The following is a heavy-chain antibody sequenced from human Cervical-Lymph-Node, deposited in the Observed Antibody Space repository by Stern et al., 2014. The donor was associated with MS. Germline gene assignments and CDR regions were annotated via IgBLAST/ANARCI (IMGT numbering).Heavy chain of an antibody. CDR1: GYILTSFY. CDR3: ARSTSKHYFDY. D-gene: IGHD5/OR15-5a*01. V-gene: IGHV1-46*01. CDR2: INPSGGTT. J-gene: IGHJ4*02. Sequence: VQLEESGAEVKKPGASVKVSCQASGYILTSFYINWVRQAPGQGLEWMGIINPSGGTTRYAQKFQGRVTMTGDTSTSTVHMDLSSLRSDDTAVYYCARSTSKHYFDYWGQGTLVTVSS.